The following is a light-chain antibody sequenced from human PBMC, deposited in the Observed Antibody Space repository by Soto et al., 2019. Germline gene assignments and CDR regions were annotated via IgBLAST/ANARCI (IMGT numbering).Light chain of an antibody. CDR1: NSNIGSKY. CDR2: MNN. CDR3: AAWDNNLGGPA. Sequence: QSVLTQPPSASGTPGQRVSISCSGSNSNIGSKYVYWYQQLPGTAPKLLMYMNNHRTSGVPDRFSGSKSGTSASLAISGLRSEDEADYYCAAWDNNLGGPAFGGGTKVTVL. J-gene: IGLJ2*01. V-gene: IGLV1-47*01.